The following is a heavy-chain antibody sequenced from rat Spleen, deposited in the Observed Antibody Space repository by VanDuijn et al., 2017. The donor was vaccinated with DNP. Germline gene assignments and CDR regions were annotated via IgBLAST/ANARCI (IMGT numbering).Heavy chain of an antibody. CDR2: ISTSDVST. J-gene: IGHJ4*01. Sequence: EVQLVESGGGLVQFGRSLKLSCAASGFTFSNYGMAWVRQAPKKGLEWVATISTSDVSTYYRDSVKGRFTVSRDNAKSSLYLQMDSLRSEDTATYYCARHPGGAMDAWGQGTSVTVSS. CDR1: GFTFSNYG. CDR3: ARHPGGAMDA. V-gene: IGHV5S13*01. D-gene: IGHD1-4*01.